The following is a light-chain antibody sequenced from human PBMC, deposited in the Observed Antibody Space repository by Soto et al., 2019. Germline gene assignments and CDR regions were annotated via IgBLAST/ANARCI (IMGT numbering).Light chain of an antibody. Sequence: QSALTQPASVSGSPGQSITISCTGTSSDVGGYNYVSWYQQHPGKAPKLMIYEVSNRPSGVSNRISGTKSGNTASLTISGLQAEDEADYYCSSYTSSSTRVFGGGTKLTGL. CDR3: SSYTSSSTRV. J-gene: IGLJ3*02. CDR1: SSDVGGYNY. V-gene: IGLV2-14*01. CDR2: EVS.